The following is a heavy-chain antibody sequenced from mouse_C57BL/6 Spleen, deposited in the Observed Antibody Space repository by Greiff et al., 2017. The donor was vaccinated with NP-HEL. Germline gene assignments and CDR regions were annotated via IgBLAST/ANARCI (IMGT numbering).Heavy chain of an antibody. J-gene: IGHJ4*01. CDR2: ISNGGGST. D-gene: IGHD4-1*01. CDR1: GFTFSDYY. V-gene: IGHV5-12*01. CDR3: ARLGGGYAMDY. Sequence: EVQRVESGGGLVQPGGSLKLSCAASGFTFSDYYMYWVRQTPEKRLEWVAYISNGGGSTYYPDTVKGRFTISRDNAKNTLYLQMSRLKSEDTAMYYCARLGGGYAMDYWGQGTSVTVSS.